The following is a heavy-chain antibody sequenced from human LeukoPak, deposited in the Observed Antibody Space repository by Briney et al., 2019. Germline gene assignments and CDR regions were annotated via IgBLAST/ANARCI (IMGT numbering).Heavy chain of an antibody. CDR1: GGSISSYY. Sequence: PSETLSLTCTVSGGSISSYYWSWIRQPAGKGLEWIGRIYTSGSTNYNPSLKSRVTISVDTSKNQFSLKLSSVTAADTAVYYCARAYYYGSGSYYNVDYFDYWGQGTLVTVSS. V-gene: IGHV4-4*07. CDR2: IYTSGST. CDR3: ARAYYYGSGSYYNVDYFDY. D-gene: IGHD3-10*01. J-gene: IGHJ4*02.